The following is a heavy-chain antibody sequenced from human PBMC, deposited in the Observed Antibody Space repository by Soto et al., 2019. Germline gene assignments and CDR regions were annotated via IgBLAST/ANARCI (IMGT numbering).Heavy chain of an antibody. D-gene: IGHD3-16*01. CDR3: ASNYAYAEGYYWYGIDV. CDR2: ISSYGSET. J-gene: IGHJ6*02. Sequence: EVQLVESGGGLVLPGGSLRLSCAASGFTFSRYWMHWVRQAPGKGLVGVSRISSYGSETHDADSVKGLFTITKDNAKTTLYLQMKSLRADATAVYYCASNYAYAEGYYWYGIDVWGQGTTVTVSS. V-gene: IGHV3-74*01. CDR1: GFTFSRYW.